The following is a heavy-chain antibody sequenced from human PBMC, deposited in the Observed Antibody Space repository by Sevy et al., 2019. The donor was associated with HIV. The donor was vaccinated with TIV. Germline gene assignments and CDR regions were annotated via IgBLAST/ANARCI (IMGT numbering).Heavy chain of an antibody. D-gene: IGHD3-3*01. CDR2: ISSSGSTI. CDR1: GFTFSDYY. J-gene: IGHJ6*03. V-gene: IGHV3-11*01. CDR3: ARDQYYDFWSGYLRGYYYYMDV. Sequence: GGSLRLSCAASGFTFSDYYMSWIRQAPGKGLEWVSYISSSGSTIYYADSVKGRFTISRDNAKNSLYLQMNILRAEDTAVYYCARDQYYDFWSGYLRGYYYYMDVWGKGTTVTVSS.